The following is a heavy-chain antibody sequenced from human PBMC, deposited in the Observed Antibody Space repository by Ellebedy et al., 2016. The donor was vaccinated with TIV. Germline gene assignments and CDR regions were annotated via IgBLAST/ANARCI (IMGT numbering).Heavy chain of an antibody. CDR3: ARAPIVVVPALDY. CDR2: IYYSGST. CDR1: GGSISSYY. V-gene: IGHV4-59*12. J-gene: IGHJ4*02. Sequence: SETLSLXXTVSGGSISSYYWSWIRQPPGKGLEWIGYIYYSGSTNYNPSLKSRVTISVDTSKNQFSLKLSSVTAADTAVYYCARAPIVVVPALDYWGQGTLVTVSS. D-gene: IGHD2-2*01.